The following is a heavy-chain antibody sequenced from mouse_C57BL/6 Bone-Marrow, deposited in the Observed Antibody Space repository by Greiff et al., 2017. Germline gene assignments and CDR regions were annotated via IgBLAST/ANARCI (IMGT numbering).Heavy chain of an antibody. CDR1: GYTFTDYY. V-gene: IGHV1-19*01. Sequence: EVQLVESGPVLVKPGASVKMSCKASGYTFTDYYMNWVKQSHGKSLEWIGVINPYNGGTSYNQKFKGKATLTVDKSSSTAYMELNSLTSEDSAVYYCDYGSSYGWFAYWGQGTLVTVSA. J-gene: IGHJ3*01. CDR3: DYGSSYGWFAY. D-gene: IGHD1-1*01. CDR2: INPYNGGT.